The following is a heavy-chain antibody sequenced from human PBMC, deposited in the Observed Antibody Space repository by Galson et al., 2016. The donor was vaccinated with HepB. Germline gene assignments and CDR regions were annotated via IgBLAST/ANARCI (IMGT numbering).Heavy chain of an antibody. CDR3: ARIYYDYVWGSYRESHFDY. J-gene: IGHJ4*02. D-gene: IGHD3-16*02. V-gene: IGHV3-30-3*01. CDR2: ISRDGNNK. CDR1: GFTFSSYP. Sequence: SLRLSCAASGFTFSSYPMHWVRQAPGKGLEWVADISRDGNNKYYTDSVRGRFTISRDNSKNTLYLQMNSLRAEDTALYYCARIYYDYVWGSYRESHFDYWGQGTLVTVSS.